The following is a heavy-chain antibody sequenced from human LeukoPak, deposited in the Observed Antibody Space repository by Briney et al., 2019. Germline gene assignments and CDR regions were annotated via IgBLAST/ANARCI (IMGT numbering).Heavy chain of an antibody. V-gene: IGHV3-7*01. Sequence: PEGSPRLSCAASGFTFSSYWMSWVRQAPGKGLERVANIKQDGSEKYYVDSVKGRFTISRDNAKNSLYLQMNSLRAEDTAVYYCARSQWLRSYYFDYWGQGTLVTVSS. CDR2: IKQDGSEK. CDR1: GFTFSSYW. CDR3: ARSQWLRSYYFDY. J-gene: IGHJ4*02. D-gene: IGHD5-12*01.